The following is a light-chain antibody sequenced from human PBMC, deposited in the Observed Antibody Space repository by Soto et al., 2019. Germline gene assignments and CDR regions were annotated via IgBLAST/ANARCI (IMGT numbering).Light chain of an antibody. CDR1: QSVSSN. J-gene: IGKJ1*01. CDR3: QQYNNWPPGT. CDR2: GAS. V-gene: IGKV3-15*01. Sequence: EIVITLSPATLSVSPGERATLSCRASQSVSSNLAWYQQKPCQAPRLLIYGASTRATGIPARFSGSGSGTEFTLTISSLQSEDFAVYYCQQYNNWPPGTFGQGTKVDI.